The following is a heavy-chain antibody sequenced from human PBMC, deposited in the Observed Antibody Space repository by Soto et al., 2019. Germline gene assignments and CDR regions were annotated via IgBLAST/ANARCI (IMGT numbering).Heavy chain of an antibody. J-gene: IGHJ4*02. Sequence: QVQLVQSGAEVKKPGSSVKVSCKASGDTFSGYSISWVRQAPGQGLEWMGGIIPIFGSTNYAQRFQDRVTNSADKSTTTAYLEFSSLTSDDTAVYYCARDLGSGYDPGDYWGQGTRVTVSS. D-gene: IGHD5-12*01. CDR3: ARDLGSGYDPGDY. V-gene: IGHV1-69*14. CDR1: GDTFSGYS. CDR2: IIPIFGST.